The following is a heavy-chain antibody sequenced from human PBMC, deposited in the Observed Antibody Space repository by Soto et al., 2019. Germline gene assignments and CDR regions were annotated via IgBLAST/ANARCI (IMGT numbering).Heavy chain of an antibody. CDR3: ARDVVVGATAWFDP. D-gene: IGHD1-26*01. V-gene: IGHV4-4*07. J-gene: IGHJ5*02. CDR2: IYTSGST. CDR1: GGSISSYY. Sequence: QVQLQESGPGLVKPSETLSLTCTVSGGSISSYYWSWIRQPAGKGLEWIGRIYTSGSTNYNPSLKSRVTMSVDTTKNQFSLKLSSVTAADTAVYYCARDVVVGATAWFDPWGQGTLVTVSS.